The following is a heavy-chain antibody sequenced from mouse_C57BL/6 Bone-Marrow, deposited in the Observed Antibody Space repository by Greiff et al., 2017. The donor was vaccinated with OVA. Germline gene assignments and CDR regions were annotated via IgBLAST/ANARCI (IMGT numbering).Heavy chain of an antibody. CDR2: IWGVGST. J-gene: IGHJ4*01. CDR1: GFSLTSYG. V-gene: IGHV2-6*01. Sequence: VMLVESGPGLVAPSQSLSITCTVSGFSLTSYGVDWVRQSPGKGLEWLGVIWGVGSTNYNSALKSRLSISKDNSKSQVFLKINSLQTDDTAMYYCASWVYYDKGYAMDYWGQGTSVTVSS. CDR3: ASWVYYDKGYAMDY. D-gene: IGHD2-4*01.